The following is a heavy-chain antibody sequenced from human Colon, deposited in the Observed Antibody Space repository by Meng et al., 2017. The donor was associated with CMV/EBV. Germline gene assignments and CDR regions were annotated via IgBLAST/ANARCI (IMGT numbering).Heavy chain of an antibody. CDR3: ARGNDGSGSFYYYGMDV. CDR2: TCASGST. V-gene: IGHV4-4*07. Sequence: LQDSGPGLGTPSEPLSPTCTVSGGSISDYYWSWIRQTAGKGLEWIGRTCASGSTNYNPSLESRVTMSLDTSKNQFSLTLSSVTAADTAVYYCARGNDGSGSFYYYGMDVWGQGTTVTVSS. CDR1: GGSISDYY. J-gene: IGHJ6*02. D-gene: IGHD3-10*01.